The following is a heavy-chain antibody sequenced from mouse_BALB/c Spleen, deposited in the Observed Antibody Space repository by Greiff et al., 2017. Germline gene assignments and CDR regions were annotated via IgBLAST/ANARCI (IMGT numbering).Heavy chain of an antibody. CDR2: INPYNGDT. D-gene: IGHD2-10*02. V-gene: IGHV1-20*02. CDR1: GYSFTGYF. Sequence: EVQLLQSGPELVKPGASVKISCKASGYSFTGYFMNWVMQSHGKSLEWIGRINPYNGDTFYNQKFKGKATLTVDNSSSTAHMELRSLASEDSAVYYCAGGYGNYPFAYWGQGTLVTVSA. J-gene: IGHJ3*01. CDR3: AGGYGNYPFAY.